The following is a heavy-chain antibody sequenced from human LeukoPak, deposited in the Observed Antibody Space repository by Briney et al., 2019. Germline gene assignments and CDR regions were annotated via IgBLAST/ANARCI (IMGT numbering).Heavy chain of an antibody. CDR3: VKVLRAHCSSTSCYDYFDY. CDR2: ISSNGGST. CDR1: GFTFSSYA. D-gene: IGHD2-2*01. V-gene: IGHV3-64D*06. Sequence: GGSLRLPCSASGFTFSSYAMHWVRQAPGKGLEYVSAISSNGGSTYYADSVKGRFTISRDNSKNTLYLQMSSLRAEDTAVYYCVKVLRAHCSSTSCYDYFDYWGQGTLVTVSS. J-gene: IGHJ4*02.